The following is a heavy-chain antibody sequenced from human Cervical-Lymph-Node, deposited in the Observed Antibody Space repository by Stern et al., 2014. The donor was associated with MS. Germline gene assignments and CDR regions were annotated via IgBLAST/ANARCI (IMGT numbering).Heavy chain of an antibody. CDR2: ISYSGST. Sequence: QVQLQESGPGLVKPSESLSLTCYFSGGSISTYYWSWIRQPPGKGLDWIGYISYSGSTNYNPSLKSRVTISVDTSKNQFSLKLTSVTAADTAMYYCARQGSGGRAFDIWGQGTMVTVSS. J-gene: IGHJ3*02. V-gene: IGHV4-59*01. CDR1: GGSISTYY. D-gene: IGHD2-15*01. CDR3: ARQGSGGRAFDI.